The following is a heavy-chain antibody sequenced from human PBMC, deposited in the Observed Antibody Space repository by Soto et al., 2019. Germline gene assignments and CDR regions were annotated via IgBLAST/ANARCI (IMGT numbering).Heavy chain of an antibody. CDR3: ARYAYCISTSCYAPYYYYGMDV. Sequence: GGSLRLSCAASGFTFSSYGMHWVRQAPGKGLEWVAVIWYDGSNKYYADSVKGRFTISRDNSKNTLYLQMDSLRAEDTAVYYCARYAYCISTSCYAPYYYYGMDVWGQGTTVTVSS. J-gene: IGHJ6*01. V-gene: IGHV3-33*01. D-gene: IGHD2-2*01. CDR1: GFTFSSYG. CDR2: IWYDGSNK.